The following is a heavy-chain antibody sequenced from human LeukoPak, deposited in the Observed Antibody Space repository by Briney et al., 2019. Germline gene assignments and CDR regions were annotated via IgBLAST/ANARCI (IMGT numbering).Heavy chain of an antibody. V-gene: IGHV3-21*04. CDR3: AKGPSGWGYDY. CDR1: GFTFSSYS. D-gene: IGHD6-19*01. CDR2: ISSSSSYI. Sequence: GGSLRLSCAASGFTFSSYSMNWVRQAPGKGLEWVSSISSSSSYIYYADSVKGRFTISRDNSKNTLYLQMNSLRAEDTAVYYCAKGPSGWGYDYWGQGTLVTVSS. J-gene: IGHJ4*02.